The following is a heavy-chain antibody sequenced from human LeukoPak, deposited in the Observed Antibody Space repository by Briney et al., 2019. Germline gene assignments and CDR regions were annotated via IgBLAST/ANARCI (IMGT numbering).Heavy chain of an antibody. V-gene: IGHV3-23*01. J-gene: IGHJ4*02. CDR2: ISGSGGST. Sequence: PGGSLRLSCAASGFTFSSYAMSWVRQAPGKGLEWVSAISGSGGSTYYADSVKGRFTISRDNSKNTLYLQMNSLRAEDTAVYYCARGRGWNYVFDYWGQGTLVTVSS. CDR3: ARGRGWNYVFDY. CDR1: GFTFSSYA. D-gene: IGHD1-7*01.